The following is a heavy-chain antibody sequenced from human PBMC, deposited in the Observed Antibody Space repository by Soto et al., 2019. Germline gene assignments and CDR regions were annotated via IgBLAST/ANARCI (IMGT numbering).Heavy chain of an antibody. CDR3: ARDPEGINDFDY. V-gene: IGHV3-48*04. J-gene: IGHJ4*02. CDR1: GFTFSNYG. D-gene: IGHD2-21*01. CDR2: INAPGETK. Sequence: EVQLVESGGGLVQPGESLRLSCAASGFTFSNYGMNWARQAPGRGLEWVTHINAPGETKSYSDSVKGRFTISRDDAKNSLYLQMNSLTADDTAIYYCARDPEGINDFDYWGQGTLVTVSS.